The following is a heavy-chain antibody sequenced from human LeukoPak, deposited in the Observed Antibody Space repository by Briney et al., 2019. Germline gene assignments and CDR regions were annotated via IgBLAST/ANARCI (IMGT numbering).Heavy chain of an antibody. Sequence: SETLSLTCTVSGGSISSSSYYWGWIRQPPGKGPEWIGSIYYSGSTYYNPSLKSRVTISVDTSKNQFSLKLSSVTAADTAVYYCARRGQWLTFDYWGQGTLVTVSS. V-gene: IGHV4-39*01. CDR3: ARRGQWLTFDY. CDR1: GGSISSSSYY. CDR2: IYYSGST. D-gene: IGHD6-19*01. J-gene: IGHJ4*02.